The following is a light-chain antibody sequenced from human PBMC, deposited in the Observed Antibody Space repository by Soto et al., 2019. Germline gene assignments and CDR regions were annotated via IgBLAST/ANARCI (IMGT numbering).Light chain of an antibody. CDR2: AAS. Sequence: DIQMTQSPSSVSASVGDRVTITCRASQAISTWLAWYQQKPGKAPKLLIYAASNLQTGVPSRFSGSGSGTNFPLTISSLQHEDFATYYCQQANSFPRTFGQGTKVEIK. J-gene: IGKJ1*01. CDR3: QQANSFPRT. CDR1: QAISTW. V-gene: IGKV1D-12*01.